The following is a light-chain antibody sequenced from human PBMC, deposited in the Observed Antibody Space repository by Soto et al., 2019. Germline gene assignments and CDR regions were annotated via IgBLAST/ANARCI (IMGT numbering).Light chain of an antibody. CDR1: EGLRGS. V-gene: IGKV1-12*01. J-gene: IGKJ5*01. CDR3: QQGHNWPLT. CDR2: VTS. Sequence: DIQMTQSPSSVSASVGDRVTITCRAPEGLRGSLAWYQQKPGKAPKLLNCVTSRLQSGGTSRFSVSASGTDFTLTIDSLQPEDLATYYCQQGHNWPLTFGQGTRLEIK.